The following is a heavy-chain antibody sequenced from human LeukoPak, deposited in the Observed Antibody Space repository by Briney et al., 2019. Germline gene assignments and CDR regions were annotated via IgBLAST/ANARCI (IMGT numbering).Heavy chain of an antibody. CDR1: GDSISSGDYY. CDR2: IYYSGST. J-gene: IGHJ4*02. CDR3: ARKGIFGVVVDY. D-gene: IGHD3-3*01. V-gene: IGHV4-30-4*01. Sequence: SQTLSLTCTVSGDSISSGDYYWGWSRQPRGKGREWIVYIYYSGSTYYNPSRKSRITISVDTSKNQFSLKLSSVTAADTAVYYCARKGIFGVVVDYWGQGTLVTVSS.